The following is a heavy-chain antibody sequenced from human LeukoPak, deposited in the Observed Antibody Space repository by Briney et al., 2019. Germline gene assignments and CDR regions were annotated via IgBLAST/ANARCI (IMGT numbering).Heavy chain of an antibody. D-gene: IGHD3-22*01. CDR3: ARAQRITMIVVVTVNDAFDI. J-gene: IGHJ3*02. CDR2: IYYSGST. CDR1: GGSISSSSYY. V-gene: IGHV4-39*01. Sequence: SETLSLTCTVSGGSISSSSYYWGWIRQPPGKGLEWIGSIYYSGSTYYNPSLKSRVTISVDTSKNQFSLKLSSVTAADTAVYYCARAQRITMIVVVTVNDAFDIWGQGTMVTVSS.